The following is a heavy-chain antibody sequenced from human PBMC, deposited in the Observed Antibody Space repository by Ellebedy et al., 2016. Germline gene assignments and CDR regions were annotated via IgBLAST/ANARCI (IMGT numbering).Heavy chain of an antibody. J-gene: IGHJ6*02. CDR1: GDSVSSSSAA. CDR3: ARDYYYGMDV. V-gene: IGHV6-1*01. Sequence: SQTLSLTCAISGDSVSSSSAAWNWIRQSPSRGLEWLGRTYYRSKWNNDYAISVKSRIIINPDTSTNQFSLQLNSVTPEDTAVYYCARDYYYGMDVWGQGTTVTVSS. CDR2: TYYRSKWNN.